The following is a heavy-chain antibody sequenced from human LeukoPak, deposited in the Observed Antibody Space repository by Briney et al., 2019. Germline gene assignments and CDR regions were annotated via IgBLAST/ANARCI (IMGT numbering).Heavy chain of an antibody. CDR2: ISSSSSTI. CDR3: AKDDNYIRFLS. V-gene: IGHV3-48*01. D-gene: IGHD3-16*01. J-gene: IGHJ5*02. CDR1: GFTFSSYS. Sequence: GGSLRLSCAASGFTFSSYSMNWVRQAPGKGLEWVSYISSSSSTIYYADSVKGRFTISRDNSKNTLYLQMNSLRAEDTAVYYCAKDDNYIRFLSWGQGTLVTVSS.